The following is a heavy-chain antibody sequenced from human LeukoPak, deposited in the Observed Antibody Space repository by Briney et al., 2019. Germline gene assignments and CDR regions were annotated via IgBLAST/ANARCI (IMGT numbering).Heavy chain of an antibody. D-gene: IGHD3-3*01. CDR2: IWDDGNNK. CDR3: ARDNGEWFLNWFDH. CDR1: GFTFTTYV. V-gene: IGHV3-33*01. J-gene: IGHJ5*02. Sequence: GGSLRLSCAASGFTFTTYVMHWVRQAPGKGLDWVALIWDDGNNKYYADSVKGRFTISRDNSKNTLYLQMNSLRAEDTAVYYCARDNGEWFLNWFDHWGQGTLVTVSS.